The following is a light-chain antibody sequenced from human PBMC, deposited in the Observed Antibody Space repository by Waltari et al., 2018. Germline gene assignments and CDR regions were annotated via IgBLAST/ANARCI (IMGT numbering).Light chain of an antibody. CDR2: DAS. J-gene: IGKJ2*01. CDR1: QSVSSY. V-gene: IGKV3-11*01. Sequence: EIVLTQSPATLSLSPGERATLSCRASQSVSSYLAWYQQKPGQAPRLLIYDASRRATGIPARFSGSGSGTDFTLTISSLEPDDFAVYFCHLRSNWRYTFGQGTKLEIK. CDR3: HLRSNWRYT.